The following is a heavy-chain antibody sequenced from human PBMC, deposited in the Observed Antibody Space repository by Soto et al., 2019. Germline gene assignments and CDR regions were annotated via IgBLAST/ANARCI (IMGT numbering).Heavy chain of an antibody. CDR1: GASISRYY. J-gene: IGHJ4*02. Sequence: QVQLQESGPGLVKPSETLSLTCTVSGASISRYYWSWIRQSPGKGLEWIGYMYYSGNANYNPSLRSRTTISIDTSKNKFSLNLNSVTAADTAVYCCAREYPVHSAYFDYWGQGILVTVSS. CDR3: AREYPVHSAYFDY. V-gene: IGHV4-59*01. D-gene: IGHD1-26*01. CDR2: MYYSGNA.